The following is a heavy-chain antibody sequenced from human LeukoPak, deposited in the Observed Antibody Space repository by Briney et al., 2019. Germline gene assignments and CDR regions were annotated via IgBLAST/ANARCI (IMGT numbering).Heavy chain of an antibody. V-gene: IGHV4-39*01. CDR1: GGSISSSSYS. CDR2: IYYSGTT. CDR3: ARLRFDFWSGYTHPYFDY. J-gene: IGHJ4*02. Sequence: PSENLSLTCTVSGGSISSSSYSWGWIRQPPGKGLEWIGSIYYSGTTYYNPSLKSRVTISVDTSKIQFSLKLSSVAATDTAVYFCARLRFDFWSGYTHPYFDYWGQGTLVTVSS. D-gene: IGHD3-3*01.